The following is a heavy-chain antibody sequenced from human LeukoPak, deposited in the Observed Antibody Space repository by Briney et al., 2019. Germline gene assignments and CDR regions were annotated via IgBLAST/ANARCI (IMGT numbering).Heavy chain of an antibody. D-gene: IGHD5-12*01. V-gene: IGHV3-33*01. J-gene: IGHJ4*02. CDR3: ARDRSGLHYFDY. Sequence: GGSLRLSCAASGFIFRNFGMHWVRQAPGKGLEWVAVIWYDGSNKYYADSVKGRFTTSRDNSKNMLFLQMDSLRAEDTAVYYCARDRSGLHYFDYWGQGTLVTVSS. CDR2: IWYDGSNK. CDR1: GFIFRNFG.